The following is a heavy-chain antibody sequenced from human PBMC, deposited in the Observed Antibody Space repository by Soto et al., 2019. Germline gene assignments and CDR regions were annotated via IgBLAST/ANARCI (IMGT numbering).Heavy chain of an antibody. CDR3: ARVDYYGSGNSLYYFDY. CDR1: GYSFTSYW. CDR2: IDPSDSYT. J-gene: IGHJ4*02. D-gene: IGHD3-10*01. V-gene: IGHV5-10-1*01. Sequence: EVQLVQSGAEVKKPGESLRISWKGSGYSFTSYWISWVRQMPGKGLEWMGRIDPSDSYTNYSPSFQGHVTISADKSISSAYLQWSSLKASDTAMYYCARVDYYGSGNSLYYFDYWGQGTLVTVSS.